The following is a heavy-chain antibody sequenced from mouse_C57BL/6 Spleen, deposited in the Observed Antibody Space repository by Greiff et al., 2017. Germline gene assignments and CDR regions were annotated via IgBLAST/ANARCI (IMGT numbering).Heavy chain of an antibody. Sequence: QVQLKESGAELAKPGASVKLSCKASGYTFTSYWMHLVKQRPGQGLEWIGYINPSSGYTKYNQKFKDKATLTADKSSSTAYMQLSSLTYEDSAVYYCASAFITTVVPPFDYWGQGTTLTVSS. CDR1: GYTFTSYW. J-gene: IGHJ2*01. D-gene: IGHD1-1*01. CDR2: INPSSGYT. CDR3: ASAFITTVVPPFDY. V-gene: IGHV1-7*01.